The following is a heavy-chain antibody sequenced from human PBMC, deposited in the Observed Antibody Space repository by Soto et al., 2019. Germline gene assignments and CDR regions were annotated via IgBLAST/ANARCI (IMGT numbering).Heavy chain of an antibody. CDR2: ISYDGSNK. CDR1: GLTFSSYA. D-gene: IGHD3-3*01. J-gene: IGHJ6*02. CDR3: ARDLETYYDFWRTYGMDV. V-gene: IGHV3-30-3*01. Sequence: PGGSLRLSCAASGLTFSSYAMHWVRQAPGKGLEWVAVISYDGSNKYYADSVKGRFTISRDNSKNTLYLQMNSLRAEDTAVYYCARDLETYYDFWRTYGMDVWGQGTTVTVSS.